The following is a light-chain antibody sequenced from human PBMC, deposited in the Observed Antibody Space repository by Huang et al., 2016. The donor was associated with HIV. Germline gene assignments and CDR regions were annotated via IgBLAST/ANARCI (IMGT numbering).Light chain of an antibody. CDR2: ELS. V-gene: IGKV2-29*02. CDR3: MQGKQLPYT. J-gene: IGKJ2*01. CDR1: QGLLYREKIY. Sequence: DIVMTQTPLSLSVTPGQPASISCKSSQGLLYREKIYLYWYLQKPGKSPQLLIYELSNRGAGVPDRFSGSGSATDFTLKISRVETEDVGVYYCMQGKQLPYTFGQGTRLEIK.